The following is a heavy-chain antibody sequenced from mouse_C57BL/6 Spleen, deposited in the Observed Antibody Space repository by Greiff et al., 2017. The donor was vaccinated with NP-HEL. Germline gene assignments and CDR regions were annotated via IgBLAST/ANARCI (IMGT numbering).Heavy chain of an antibody. V-gene: IGHV1-53*01. CDR1: GYTFTSYW. Sequence: QVQLQQPGTELVKPGASVKLSCKASGYTFTSYWMHWVKQRPGQGLEWIGNINPSNGGTNYNEKFKSKATLTVDKSSSTAYMQLSSLTSEDSAVYDCARERTYYYGTPFAYWGQGTLVTVSA. CDR2: INPSNGGT. CDR3: ARERTYYYGTPFAY. J-gene: IGHJ3*01. D-gene: IGHD1-1*01.